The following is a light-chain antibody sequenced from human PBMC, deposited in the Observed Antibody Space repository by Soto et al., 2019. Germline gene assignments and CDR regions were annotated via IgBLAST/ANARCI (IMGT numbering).Light chain of an antibody. Sequence: DIKTTQSPSTLSGSVGARVTMTCRASQTISSWLAWYQQKPGKAPKLLIYKASTLKSGVTSRFSGSGSGTEFTLTISSLQPDDFATYYCQPYNSYSEAVGPVTQVDIK. CDR3: QPYNSYSEA. CDR2: KAS. CDR1: QTISSW. J-gene: IGKJ1*01. V-gene: IGKV1-5*03.